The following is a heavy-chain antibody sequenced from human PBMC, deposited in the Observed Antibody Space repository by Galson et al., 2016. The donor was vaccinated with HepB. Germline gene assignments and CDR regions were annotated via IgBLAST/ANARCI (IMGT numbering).Heavy chain of an antibody. CDR3: AKDHGNRWLNNWFDP. J-gene: IGHJ5*02. Sequence: SLRLSCAASGFIFSNYDMHWVRQVAGKGLEWVSCVDIAVDTYYPDSVKGRFTISRENAKKSLYLQMNSLRAEDTAVYYCAKDHGNRWLNNWFDPWGQGTLVTVSS. CDR1: GFIFSNYD. CDR2: VDIAVDT. V-gene: IGHV3-13*01. D-gene: IGHD6-19*01.